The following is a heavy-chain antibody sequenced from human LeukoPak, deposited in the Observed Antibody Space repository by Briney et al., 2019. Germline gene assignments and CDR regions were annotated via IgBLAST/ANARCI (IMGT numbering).Heavy chain of an antibody. CDR3: VRELTYYYDVSGPPH. D-gene: IGHD3-22*01. V-gene: IGHV3-74*01. CDR1: KFTFSSYW. Sequence: PGGSLRLSCAASKFTFSSYWMHWVRQAPGKGLVWVSRINTDGSSTNYADSVKGRFTISRDNAKNSLNLQMNSLRAEDTAVYYCVRELTYYYDVSGPPHWGQGTLVTVSS. J-gene: IGHJ4*02. CDR2: INTDGSST.